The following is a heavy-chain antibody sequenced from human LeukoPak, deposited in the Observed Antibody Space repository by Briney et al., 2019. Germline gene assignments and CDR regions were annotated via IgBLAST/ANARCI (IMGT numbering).Heavy chain of an antibody. CDR2: IYSGGST. J-gene: IGHJ2*01. D-gene: IGHD5-18*01. CDR1: GFTFSSYS. Sequence: GGSLRLSCAASGFTFSSYSMNWARQAPGKGLEWVSLIYSGGSTYYADSVKGRFTISRDNSKNTLYLQMNSLRAEDTAVYYCARVGYSYGPYWYFDLWGRGTLVTVSS. V-gene: IGHV3-53*01. CDR3: ARVGYSYGPYWYFDL.